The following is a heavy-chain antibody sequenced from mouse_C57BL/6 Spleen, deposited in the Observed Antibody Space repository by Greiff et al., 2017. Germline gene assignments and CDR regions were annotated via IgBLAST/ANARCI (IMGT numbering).Heavy chain of an antibody. CDR1: GYTFTSYW. Sequence: QVHVKQPGAELVKPGASVKLSCKASGYTFTSYWMHWVKQRPGRGLEWIGRIDPNSGGTKYNEKFKSKATLTVDKPSSTAYMQLSSLTSEDSAVYYCARGVPYLYYAMDYWGQGTSVTVSS. J-gene: IGHJ4*01. CDR2: IDPNSGGT. D-gene: IGHD5-5*01. V-gene: IGHV1-72*01. CDR3: ARGVPYLYYAMDY.